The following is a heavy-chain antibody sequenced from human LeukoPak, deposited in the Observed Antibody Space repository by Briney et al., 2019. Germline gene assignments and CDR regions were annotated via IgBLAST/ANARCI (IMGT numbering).Heavy chain of an antibody. Sequence: GRSLRLSRAASGFTFGAYGMTWVRQAPGKGLEWISYISSGSVTIYYADSVKGRFTISRDNDKNSLYLHMNSLRDDDSALYYCARVRTNGYGYADSWGQGTLVTVSS. V-gene: IGHV3-48*02. CDR2: ISSGSVTI. D-gene: IGHD5-18*01. CDR3: ARVRTNGYGYADS. J-gene: IGHJ4*02. CDR1: GFTFGAYG.